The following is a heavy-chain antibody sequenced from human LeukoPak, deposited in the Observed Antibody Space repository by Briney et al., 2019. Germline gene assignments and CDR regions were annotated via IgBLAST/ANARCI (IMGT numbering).Heavy chain of an antibody. D-gene: IGHD1-26*01. V-gene: IGHV4-4*07. CDR3: VTGIVGATAPNS. Sequence: SETLSLTCTVSGGSMSNYKWSWIRQPAGKGLEWIGRIFTSGYTNYNASVQSRVTMSVDTSKNQFSLKLRSVPAADTAVYFCVTGIVGATAPNSCGQGALVIVSS. CDR2: IFTSGYT. CDR1: GGSMSNYK. J-gene: IGHJ5*02.